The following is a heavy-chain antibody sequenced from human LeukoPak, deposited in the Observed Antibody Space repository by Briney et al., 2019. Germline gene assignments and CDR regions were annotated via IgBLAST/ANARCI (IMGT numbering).Heavy chain of an antibody. D-gene: IGHD3-3*01. CDR3: ARDTSLRFLEWLPHFDY. V-gene: IGHV1-18*01. Sequence: ASVKVSCKASGYTFTSYGISWVRQAPGQGLEWMGWISAYNGNTNYAQKLQGRVTMTTDTSTSTAYMELRSLRSDDTAVYYCARDTSLRFLEWLPHFDYWGQGTLVTASS. J-gene: IGHJ4*02. CDR2: ISAYNGNT. CDR1: GYTFTSYG.